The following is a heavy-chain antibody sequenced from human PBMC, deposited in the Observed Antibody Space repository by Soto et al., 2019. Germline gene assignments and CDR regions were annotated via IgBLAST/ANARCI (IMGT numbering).Heavy chain of an antibody. CDR3: ARRYSSSPNDAFDI. CDR2: MNPNSGNT. J-gene: IGHJ3*02. Sequence: ASVKVSCKASGYTFTSYDINWVRQATGQGLEWMGWMNPNSGNTGYAQKFQGSVTMTRNTSISTAYMELSSLRSEDTAVYYCARRYSSSPNDAFDIWGQGTMVTVSS. D-gene: IGHD6-13*01. CDR1: GYTFTSYD. V-gene: IGHV1-8*01.